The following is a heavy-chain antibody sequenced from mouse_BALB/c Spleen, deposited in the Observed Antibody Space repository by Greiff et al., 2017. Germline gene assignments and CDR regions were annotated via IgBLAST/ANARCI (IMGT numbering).Heavy chain of an antibody. D-gene: IGHD1-1*01. J-gene: IGHJ3*01. CDR3: ANYYGSSRSGFAY. V-gene: IGHV1-69*02. Sequence: QVQLQQSGAELVKPGASVKLSCKASGDTFTSYWMHWVKQRPGQGLEWIGEIDPSDSYTNYNQKFKGKATLTVDKSSSTAYMQLSSLTSEDSAVYYCANYYGSSRSGFAYWGQGTLVTVSA. CDR1: GDTFTSYW. CDR2: IDPSDSYT.